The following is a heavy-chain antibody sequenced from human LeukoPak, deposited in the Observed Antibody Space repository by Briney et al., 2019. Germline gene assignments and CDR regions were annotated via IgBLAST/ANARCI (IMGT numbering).Heavy chain of an antibody. CDR1: GGSISSGGYS. J-gene: IGHJ3*02. Sequence: SETLSLTCTVSGGSISSGGYSWSWIRQTPGKGLEWIGYIYQSGSTYYNPSLKSRVTISVDRSKNQFSLKLSSVTAADTAVYYCARDRGYSHGYKAFDIWGQGTMVTVSS. D-gene: IGHD5-18*01. CDR2: IYQSGST. CDR3: ARDRGYSHGYKAFDI. V-gene: IGHV4-30-2*01.